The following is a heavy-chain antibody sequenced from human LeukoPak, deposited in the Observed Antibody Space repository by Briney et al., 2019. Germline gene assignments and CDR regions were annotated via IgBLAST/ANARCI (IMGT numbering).Heavy chain of an antibody. V-gene: IGHV1-8*01. D-gene: IGHD1-20*01. Sequence: ASVKVSCKASGYTFTSYDINWVRQATGQGLEWMGWMNPNSGNTGYAQKFQGRVTMTRNTSISTAYMELSSLRSEDTAVYYCASPPAGTYRITFNWFDPWGQGTLVTVSS. CDR3: ASPPAGTYRITFNWFDP. J-gene: IGHJ5*02. CDR1: GYTFTSYD. CDR2: MNPNSGNT.